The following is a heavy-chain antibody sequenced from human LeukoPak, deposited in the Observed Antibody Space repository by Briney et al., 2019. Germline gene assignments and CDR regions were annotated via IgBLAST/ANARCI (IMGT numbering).Heavy chain of an antibody. J-gene: IGHJ4*02. D-gene: IGHD6-19*01. CDR2: IYPDDSDT. V-gene: IGHV5-51*01. CDR3: GRQVVRSSSGWKFGY. CDR1: GYSFSHYW. Sequence: GESLKISCTGSGYSFSHYWIGWVRQMPGKGLDWMGIIYPDDSDTTYSPSFQGHVTISADKSISTTYLQRDSLKASDTGIYYCGRQVVRSSSGWKFGYWGQGTLVTVSS.